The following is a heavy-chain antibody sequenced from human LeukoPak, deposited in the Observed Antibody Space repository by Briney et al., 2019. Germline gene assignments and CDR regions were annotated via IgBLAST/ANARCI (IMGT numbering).Heavy chain of an antibody. J-gene: IGHJ5*02. V-gene: IGHV4-30-2*01. CDR2: IYHSGST. CDR1: GGSISSGGYY. CDR3: ARARDWFDP. Sequence: SETLSLTCTVSGGSISSGGYYWSWIRQPPGKGLEWIGYIYHSGSTYYNPSLKSRVTISVDRSKSQFSLKLSSVTAADTAVYYCARARDWFDPWGQGTLVTVSS.